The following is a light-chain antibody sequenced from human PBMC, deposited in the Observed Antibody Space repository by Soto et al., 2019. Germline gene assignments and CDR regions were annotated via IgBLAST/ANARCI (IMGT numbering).Light chain of an antibody. J-gene: IGKJ2*01. CDR1: QRIGTS. Sequence: DIQMTQSPSSLSASIGDRVTITCRASQRIGTSLSWHQQKSGRAPKLLIHAASTLQSGVPSRFSGSGSGTDFTLAISSLQPEDVAVYYCQQSYSSLYTFGQGTNLESK. V-gene: IGKV1-39*01. CDR3: QQSYSSLYT. CDR2: AAS.